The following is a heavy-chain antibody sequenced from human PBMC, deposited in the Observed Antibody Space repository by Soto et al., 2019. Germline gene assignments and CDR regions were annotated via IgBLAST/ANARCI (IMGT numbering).Heavy chain of an antibody. J-gene: IGHJ6*02. V-gene: IGHV3-30-3*01. CDR2: ISYDGSNK. CDR1: GFTFSSYA. Sequence: QVQLVESGGGVVQPGRSLRLSCAASGFTFSSYAIHWVRQAPGKGPEWVAVISYDGSNKYYADSLKGRFTISRDNSKNTLYLQMNSLRAEDTAVYYCARFRYCGGGSCQLLGGYYYGMDVWGQGTTVTVSS. CDR3: ARFRYCGGGSCQLLGGYYYGMDV. D-gene: IGHD2-15*01.